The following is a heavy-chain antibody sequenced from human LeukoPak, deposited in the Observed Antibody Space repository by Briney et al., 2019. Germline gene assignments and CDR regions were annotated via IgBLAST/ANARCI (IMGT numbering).Heavy chain of an antibody. CDR2: ISGSGGST. V-gene: IGHV3-23*01. CDR3: AKDSPNSYYDFWSGHPTLDY. D-gene: IGHD3-3*01. J-gene: IGHJ4*02. CDR1: GFTFSSYA. Sequence: GGSLRLSCAASGFTFSSYAMSWVRQAPGKGLEWVSAISGSGGSTYYADSVKGRFTISRDNSKNTLYLQMNSLRAEDTAVYYCAKDSPNSYYDFWSGHPTLDYWGQGTLVTVSS.